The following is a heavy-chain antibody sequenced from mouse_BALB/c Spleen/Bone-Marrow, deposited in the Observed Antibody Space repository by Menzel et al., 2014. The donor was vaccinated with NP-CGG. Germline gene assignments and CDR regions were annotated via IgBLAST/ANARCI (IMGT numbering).Heavy chain of an antibody. CDR1: GYTFTDYT. Sequence: QVQLKDSGAELVRPGVSVKISCKGSGYTFTDYTMHWVKQSYAKSLEWIGVISTYYGDASYNQKFNGKATMTVDKSSSTAYMELARLTSEDSAIYYCARVITTGYYGMDYWGQGTPVTVSS. CDR3: ARVITTGYYGMDY. J-gene: IGHJ4*01. CDR2: ISTYYGDA. D-gene: IGHD2-4*01. V-gene: IGHV1S137*01.